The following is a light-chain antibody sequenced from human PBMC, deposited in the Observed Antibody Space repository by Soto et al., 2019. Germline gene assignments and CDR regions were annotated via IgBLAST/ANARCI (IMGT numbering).Light chain of an antibody. CDR3: CSAGNSPSAVV. Sequence: QSALTQPASVSGSPGQSITISCTGTSSDVGNYNLVSWYQHHPGTAPKLMIYEVSKRPSGVSNRFSGSQSGITAYRTISGLLAEDEADYYCCSAGNSPSAVVCGGGTQLTVL. J-gene: IGLJ2*01. V-gene: IGLV2-23*02. CDR1: SSDVGNYNL. CDR2: EVS.